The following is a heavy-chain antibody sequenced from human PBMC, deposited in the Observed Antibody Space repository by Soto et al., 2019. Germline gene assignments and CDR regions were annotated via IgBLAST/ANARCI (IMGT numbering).Heavy chain of an antibody. CDR3: ARADGNYFFYTMDV. CDR1: GFTFSSFA. V-gene: IGHV3-30-3*01. D-gene: IGHD4-17*01. J-gene: IGHJ6*02. CDR2: ISYDGNNE. Sequence: QVQLVESGGGVVQPGRALRLSCAASGFTFSSFAMHWVRQAPGRGLEWVTVISYDGNNEYYADSVKGRFTISRDNSKSTLFLQMNSLRLEDTAVYYCARADGNYFFYTMDVWGQGTTVTVSS.